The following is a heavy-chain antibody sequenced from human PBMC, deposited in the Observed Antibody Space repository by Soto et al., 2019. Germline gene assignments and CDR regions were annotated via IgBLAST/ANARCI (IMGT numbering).Heavy chain of an antibody. Sequence: LRLSCAAPGFTFSGFSMNWVRQAPGKGLEWVSSVTSSPSSRFYADSVKGRFTISRDDAKDSLFLQMNSLRADDTAVYYCAREADFASSGYVLDYWGLGTLVTVSS. CDR2: VTSSPSSR. CDR1: GFTFSGFS. CDR3: AREADFASSGYVLDY. V-gene: IGHV3-21*01. D-gene: IGHD3-22*01. J-gene: IGHJ4*02.